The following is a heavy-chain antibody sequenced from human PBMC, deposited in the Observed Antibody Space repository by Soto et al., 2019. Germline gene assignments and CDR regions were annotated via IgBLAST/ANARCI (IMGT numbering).Heavy chain of an antibody. CDR3: AAAGGITAAATIDY. V-gene: IGHV3-53*01. CDR2: IYRGGST. Sequence: PGGSLRLSCASSGFTVSNNYMNWVRQAPGKGLEWVSLIYRGGSTYYADSVKGRFTISRDNSKNTLYLQMNSLRAEDTAVYYCAAAGGITAAATIDYWGQGTLVTVSS. D-gene: IGHD6-13*01. J-gene: IGHJ4*02. CDR1: GFTVSNNY.